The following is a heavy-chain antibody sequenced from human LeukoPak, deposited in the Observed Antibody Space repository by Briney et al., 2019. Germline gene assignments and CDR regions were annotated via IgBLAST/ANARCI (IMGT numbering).Heavy chain of an antibody. V-gene: IGHV4-39*07. CDR3: ARDSNLWFGEPTDPGENWFDP. CDR1: GGSISSSSYY. J-gene: IGHJ5*02. Sequence: SETLSLTCTVSGGSISSSSYYWGWIRQPPGTGLEWIGSIYYSGSTYYNPSLKSRVTISVDTSKNQFSLKLSSVTAADTAVYYCARDSNLWFGEPTDPGENWFDPWGQGTLVTVSS. D-gene: IGHD3-10*01. CDR2: IYYSGST.